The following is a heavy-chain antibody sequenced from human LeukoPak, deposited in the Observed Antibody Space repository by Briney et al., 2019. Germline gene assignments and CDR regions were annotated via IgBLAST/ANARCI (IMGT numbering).Heavy chain of an antibody. CDR2: ISSNGGST. D-gene: IGHD3-3*01. J-gene: IGHJ3*02. CDR3: AGDNRAPPRDIKYTILGHDAFDI. Sequence: GGSLRLSCAASGFTFSSYAMHWVRQAPGKGLEYVSAISSNGGSTYYANSVKGRFTISRDNSKNTLYLQMGSLRAEDMAVYYCAGDNRAPPRDIKYTILGHDAFDIWGQGTMVTVSS. V-gene: IGHV3-64*01. CDR1: GFTFSSYA.